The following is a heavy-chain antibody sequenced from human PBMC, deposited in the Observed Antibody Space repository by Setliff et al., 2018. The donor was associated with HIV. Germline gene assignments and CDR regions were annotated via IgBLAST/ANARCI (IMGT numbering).Heavy chain of an antibody. D-gene: IGHD3-22*01. Sequence: GGSLRLSCAASGFTFSSYGMNWVRQAPGKGLEWVAVMSYDGSNKYYADSVKGRFTISRDNSKNTLYLQMNSLRAEDTALYFCAKDKNKALSSGSPFQHWGQGALVTVSS. CDR3: AKDKNKALSSGSPFQH. J-gene: IGHJ1*01. CDR2: MSYDGSNK. CDR1: GFTFSSYG. V-gene: IGHV3-30*18.